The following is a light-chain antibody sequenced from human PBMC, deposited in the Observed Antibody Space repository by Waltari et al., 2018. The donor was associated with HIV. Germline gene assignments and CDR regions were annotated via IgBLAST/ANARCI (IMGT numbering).Light chain of an antibody. J-gene: IGLJ2*01. CDR1: PLDRNS. V-gene: IGLV3-21*04. CDR3: QVWDSATDHVL. Sequence: LTQPPSVSVAPGETATITCGAIPLDRNSVHRYQQQAGQAPVVVMSYDTDRPAGIAERFSGFNSGHSATLIISRVGAGDEADYYCQVWDSATDHVLFGGGTRLTVL. CDR2: YDT.